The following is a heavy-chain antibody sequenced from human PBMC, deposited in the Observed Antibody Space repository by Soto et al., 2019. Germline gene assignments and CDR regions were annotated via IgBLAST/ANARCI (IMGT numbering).Heavy chain of an antibody. CDR1: GGTFSSYA. CDR3: ARGDYDILTGHRATTNYYYGMDV. Sequence: GASVKVSCKASGGTFSSYAISWVRQAPGQGLEWMGGIIPIFGTANYAQKFQGRVTITADESTSTAYMELSSLRSEDTAVYYCARGDYDILTGHRATTNYYYGMDVWGQGTTVTVSS. V-gene: IGHV1-69*13. J-gene: IGHJ6*02. D-gene: IGHD3-9*01. CDR2: IIPIFGTA.